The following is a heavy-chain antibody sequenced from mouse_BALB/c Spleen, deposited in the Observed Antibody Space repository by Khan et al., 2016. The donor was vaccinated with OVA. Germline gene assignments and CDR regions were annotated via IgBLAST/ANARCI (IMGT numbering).Heavy chain of an antibody. J-gene: IGHJ3*01. CDR2: INYSGNT. D-gene: IGHD2-4*01. Sequence: VQLKESGPGLVKPSQSLSLTCTVTGYSITSEYAWNWIRQFPGNKLEWMGYINYSGNTRFNPSLKSLTSITRDTSKNQFFLQLNSVTTEDTATYYCARKDYYDYDPFPYWGQGTLVTVSA. CDR3: ARKDYYDYDPFPY. CDR1: GYSITSEYA. V-gene: IGHV3-2*02.